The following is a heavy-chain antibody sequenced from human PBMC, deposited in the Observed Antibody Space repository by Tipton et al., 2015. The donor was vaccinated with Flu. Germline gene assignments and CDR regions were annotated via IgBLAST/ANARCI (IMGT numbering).Heavy chain of an antibody. Sequence: TLSLTCTVSGYSISSGYYWGWIRQPPGKGLEWIGSIYHSGRTYYNPSLKSRVTISVDTSKNQFSLKLSSVTAADTAVYYCARARSSTLYYFDYWGQGTLVTVSS. CDR3: ARARSSTLYYFDY. D-gene: IGHD2-2*01. CDR1: GYSISSGYY. CDR2: IYHSGRT. V-gene: IGHV4-38-2*02. J-gene: IGHJ4*02.